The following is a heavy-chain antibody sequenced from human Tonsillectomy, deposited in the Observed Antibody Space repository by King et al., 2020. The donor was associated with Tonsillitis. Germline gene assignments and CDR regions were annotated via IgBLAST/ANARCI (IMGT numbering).Heavy chain of an antibody. CDR3: STDGRLATVGRERNTFDI. V-gene: IGHV3-15*01. D-gene: IGHD6-13*01. CDR1: GFTFSTAW. Sequence: VQLVESGGGLVKPGVSLRLSCAASGFTFSTAWMSWVRQAPGKGLEWIGRIKSKTEGEATEYAAPVQGRFTVSRDDSSSTLYLQMNSLKTEDTAVYYCSTDGRLATVGRERNTFDIWGQGTMVTVSS. J-gene: IGHJ3*02. CDR2: IKSKTEGEAT.